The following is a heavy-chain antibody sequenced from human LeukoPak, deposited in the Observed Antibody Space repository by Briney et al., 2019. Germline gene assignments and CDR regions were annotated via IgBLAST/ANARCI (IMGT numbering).Heavy chain of an antibody. CDR3: AKGWSRQQLVQDY. CDR2: ISGSGGSI. Sequence: GGSLRLSCAASGFTFSSYAMSWVRQAPGKGLEWVSAISGSGGSIYYADSVKGRFTISRDNSKNTLYLQMNSLRAEDTAVYYCAKGWSRQQLVQDYWGQGTLVTVSS. CDR1: GFTFSSYA. J-gene: IGHJ4*02. V-gene: IGHV3-23*01. D-gene: IGHD6-13*01.